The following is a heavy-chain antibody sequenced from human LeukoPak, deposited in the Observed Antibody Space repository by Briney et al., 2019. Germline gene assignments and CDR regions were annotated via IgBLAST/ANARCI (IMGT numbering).Heavy chain of an antibody. CDR2: IWYDGRNQ. CDR1: GFTFSSYA. V-gene: IGHV3-33*01. CDR3: ARTYYHMDV. Sequence: PGGSLTLSCAASGFTFSSYAMHWVRQAPGKGLEWVAVIWYDGRNQYYADSGKGRFTISRDNSKNTLYLQMNILRAEDTALYYCARTYYHMDVWGKGATVTVS. J-gene: IGHJ6*03.